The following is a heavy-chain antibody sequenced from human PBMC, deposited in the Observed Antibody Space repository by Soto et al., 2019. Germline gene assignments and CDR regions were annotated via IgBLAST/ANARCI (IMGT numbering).Heavy chain of an antibody. J-gene: IGHJ6*02. V-gene: IGHV3-30-3*01. D-gene: IGHD2-2*01. Sequence: LRLSFAASGFTFSSYAMHWVRQAPGKGLEWVAVISYDGSNKYYADSVKGRFTISRDNSKNTLYLQMNSLRAEDTGVYYCARDPPNDKTQLDYGMDVWGQGTAVTVSS. CDR1: GFTFSSYA. CDR2: ISYDGSNK. CDR3: ARDPPNDKTQLDYGMDV.